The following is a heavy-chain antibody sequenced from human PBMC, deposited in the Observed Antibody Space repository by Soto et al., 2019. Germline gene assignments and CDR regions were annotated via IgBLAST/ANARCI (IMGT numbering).Heavy chain of an antibody. CDR1: GGSISSYY. J-gene: IGHJ4*02. CDR3: ASTRSEDYDFWSGYYTGFSTFDF. Sequence: SETLSLTCTVSGGSISSYYWSWIRQPPRKGLERIGYIYYSGSTNYNPSLKSRVTISVDTSKNQFSLKLSSVTAADTAVYYCASTRSEDYDFWSGYYTGFSTFDFWGQGTLVTVSS. CDR2: IYYSGST. V-gene: IGHV4-59*01. D-gene: IGHD3-3*01.